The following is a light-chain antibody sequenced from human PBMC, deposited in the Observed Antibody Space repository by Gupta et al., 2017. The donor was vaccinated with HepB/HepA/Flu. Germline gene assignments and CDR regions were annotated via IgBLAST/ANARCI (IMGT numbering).Light chain of an antibody. CDR2: AAS. CDR3: QQSYSTPPCT. V-gene: IGKV1-39*01. J-gene: IGKJ3*01. CDR1: QSISSY. Sequence: QMTQSPSFLPAAVGDRVTITCRASQSISSYLIWYQQKPGKAPKLLIYAASSLQSGVPSRFSGSGSGTDFTLTISSLQHEDVATYYCQQSYSTPPCTFGAGTKVDIK.